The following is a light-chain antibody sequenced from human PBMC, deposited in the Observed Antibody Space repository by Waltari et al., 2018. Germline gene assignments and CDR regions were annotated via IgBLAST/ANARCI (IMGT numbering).Light chain of an antibody. CDR2: DAS. V-gene: IGKV1-5*01. J-gene: IGKJ2*01. CDR3: QQYNSFPYS. Sequence: DIQLTQSPSTLSASVGDRVTITCRASQNTYTWLAWYQQKPGKAPKLLMFDASSLERGVSSRFSGSGYGTEFTLTISSLQPDDSATYYCQQYNSFPYSFGQGTKVEIK. CDR1: QNTYTW.